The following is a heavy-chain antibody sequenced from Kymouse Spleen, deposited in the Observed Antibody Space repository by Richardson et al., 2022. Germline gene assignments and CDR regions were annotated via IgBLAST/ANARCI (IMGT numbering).Heavy chain of an antibody. CDR2: IYYSGST. D-gene: IGHD3-9*01. J-gene: IGHJ4*02. Sequence: QLQLQESGPGLVKPSETLSLTCTVSGGSISSSSYYWGWIRQPPGKGLEWIGSIYYSGSTYYNPSLKSRVTISVDTSKNQFSLKLSSVTAADTAVYYCARWYDILTGYSFFDYWGQGTLVTVSS. V-gene: IGHV4-39*01. CDR3: ARWYDILTGYSFFDY. CDR1: GGSISSSSYY.